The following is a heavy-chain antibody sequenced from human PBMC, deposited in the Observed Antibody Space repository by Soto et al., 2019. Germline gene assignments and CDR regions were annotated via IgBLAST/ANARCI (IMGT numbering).Heavy chain of an antibody. J-gene: IGHJ3*02. D-gene: IGHD6-19*01. CDR3: ARAGSIAVAADAFDI. CDR2: IYHSGGT. V-gene: IGHV4-30-2*01. CDR1: SGAITNGFYQ. Sequence: PSDTLSPTFVLISGAITNGFYQRGWRRQPPGKGLEWIGYIYHSGGTYYNPSLKSRVTISVDRSKNQFSLKLSSVTAADTAVYYCARAGSIAVAADAFDIWGQGTMVT.